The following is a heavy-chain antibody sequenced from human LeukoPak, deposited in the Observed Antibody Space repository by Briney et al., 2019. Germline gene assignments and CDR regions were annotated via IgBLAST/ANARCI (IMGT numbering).Heavy chain of an antibody. CDR1: GFTFSSYA. J-gene: IGHJ4*02. CDR2: ISYDGSNK. Sequence: PGRSLRLSCAASGFTFSSYAMHWVRQAPGKGLEWVAVISYDGSNKYYADSVKGRFTISRDNSKHTLYQQMNSLRAEDTAVYYCARETVAPGGNKIFDYWGQGTLVTVS. CDR3: ARETVAPGGNKIFDY. D-gene: IGHD4-23*01. V-gene: IGHV3-30*01.